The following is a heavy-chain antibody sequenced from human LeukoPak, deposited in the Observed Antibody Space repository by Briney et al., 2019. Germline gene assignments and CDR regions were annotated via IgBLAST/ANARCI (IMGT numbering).Heavy chain of an antibody. V-gene: IGHV1-69*13. CDR2: IIPIFGTA. Sequence: SVKVSRKASGGTFSSYAISWVRQAPRQGLEWMGGIIPIFGTANYAQKFQGRVTITADESTSTAYMELSSLRSEDTAVYYCARAAPYGGNEGVDYWGQGTLVTVSS. D-gene: IGHD4-23*01. CDR3: ARAAPYGGNEGVDY. J-gene: IGHJ4*02. CDR1: GGTFSSYA.